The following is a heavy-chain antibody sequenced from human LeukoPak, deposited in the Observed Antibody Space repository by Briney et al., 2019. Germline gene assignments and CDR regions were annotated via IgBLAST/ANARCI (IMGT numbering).Heavy chain of an antibody. Sequence: SETLSLTCTVSGGSISSSSYYWGWIRQPPGKGLEWIGSIYHSGSTYYNPSLKSRVTISVDTSKNQFSLRLNSVTAADTAMYYCARVVTTTFDYWGQGTLVTVSS. D-gene: IGHD1-1*01. V-gene: IGHV4-39*07. CDR1: GGSISSSSYY. CDR2: IYHSGST. CDR3: ARVVTTTFDY. J-gene: IGHJ4*02.